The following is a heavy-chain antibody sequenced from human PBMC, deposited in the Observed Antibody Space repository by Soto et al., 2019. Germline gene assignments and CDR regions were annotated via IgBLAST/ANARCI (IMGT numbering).Heavy chain of an antibody. J-gene: IGHJ3*02. CDR3: ARDYLNVGGGAFDI. D-gene: IGHD3-16*01. Sequence: QVQLVQSGAEVKKPGSSVKVSCKASGGTFSSYAISWVRQAPGQGLEWMGGIIPIFGTANYAQKFQGRVTXXPXEXMSTAYMELSSLRSEYTAVYYCARDYLNVGGGAFDIWGQGTMVTVSS. CDR1: GGTFSSYA. V-gene: IGHV1-69*05. CDR2: IIPIFGTA.